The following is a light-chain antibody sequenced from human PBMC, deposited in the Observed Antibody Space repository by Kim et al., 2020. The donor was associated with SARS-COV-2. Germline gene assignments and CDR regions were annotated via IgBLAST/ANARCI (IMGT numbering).Light chain of an antibody. Sequence: LAAGQRATLSCRASQSSTSNYLAWYQQKPGQTPRLLIYGASSRATGIPDRFSGSGSGTDFTLTISRLEPEDCAVYYFQQYGGSAPFGGGTKVDIK. J-gene: IGKJ4*01. CDR2: GAS. CDR3: QQYGGSAP. V-gene: IGKV3-20*01. CDR1: QSSTSNY.